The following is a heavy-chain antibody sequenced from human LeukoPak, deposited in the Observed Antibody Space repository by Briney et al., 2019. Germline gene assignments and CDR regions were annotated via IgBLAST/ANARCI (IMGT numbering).Heavy chain of an antibody. CDR2: IYHSGST. Sequence: SETLSLTCTLSGGSISTYYWSWIRQPPGKGLEWIGYIYHSGSTNYNPSLKSRVTISVDTSKNQFSLKLSSVTAADTAVYYCARADCTGGVCYTNWYFDLWGRGTLVTVSS. V-gene: IGHV4-59*01. J-gene: IGHJ2*01. D-gene: IGHD2-8*02. CDR1: GGSISTYY. CDR3: ARADCTGGVCYTNWYFDL.